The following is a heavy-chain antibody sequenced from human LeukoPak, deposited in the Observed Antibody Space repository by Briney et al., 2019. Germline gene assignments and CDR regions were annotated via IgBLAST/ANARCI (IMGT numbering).Heavy chain of an antibody. CDR1: GYTFTGYF. V-gene: IGHV1-2*02. J-gene: IGHJ4*02. D-gene: IGHD2-2*01. Sequence: GASAKVSCKASGYTFTGYFMHWVRQAPGQGLEWMGWINPNSGDTKYAQRFQGRVIMTRDTSISTAYMELSRLRSDDTAFYYCARDYCSTTSCFDFWGQGTLVTVSS. CDR3: ARDYCSTTSCFDF. CDR2: INPNSGDT.